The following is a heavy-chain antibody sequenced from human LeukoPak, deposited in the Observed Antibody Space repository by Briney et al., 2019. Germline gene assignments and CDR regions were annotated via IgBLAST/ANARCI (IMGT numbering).Heavy chain of an antibody. V-gene: IGHV3-7*03. CDR1: GFTFSSYA. CDR2: INHNGNVN. Sequence: GGSLRLSCAASGFTFSSYAMSWARQAPGKGLEWVASINHNGNVNYYVDSVKGRFTISRDNAKNSLYLQMSNLRAEDTAVYFCARGGGLDVWGQGATVTVSS. D-gene: IGHD3-16*01. J-gene: IGHJ6*02. CDR3: ARGGGLDV.